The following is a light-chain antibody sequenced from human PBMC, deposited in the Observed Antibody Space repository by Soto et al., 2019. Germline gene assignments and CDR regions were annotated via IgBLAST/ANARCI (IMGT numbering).Light chain of an antibody. CDR2: DVS. V-gene: IGLV2-14*01. Sequence: QSVLTQPASVSGSPGQSITISCTGTSSDVGGYNYVSWYQQHPGKAPKLMIYDVSNRPSGVSNPFSGSKSGNTASLTISGLQAEDEADYYCSSYTSSSIVYVFGTGTKLTVL. J-gene: IGLJ1*01. CDR3: SSYTSSSIVYV. CDR1: SSDVGGYNY.